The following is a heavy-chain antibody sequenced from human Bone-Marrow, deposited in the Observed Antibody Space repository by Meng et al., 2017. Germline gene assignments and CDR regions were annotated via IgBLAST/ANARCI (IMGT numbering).Heavy chain of an antibody. CDR1: GFTFSSYN. J-gene: IGHJ4*02. Sequence: EVQLVESGGGLVQPGGSLRLPCAASGFTFSSYNMHWVRQTPGEGLVWVSRINTDASSTTYADSVKGRFTISRDDAKNTVYLQMNSLRAEDTAVYYCARDADWVIFDHWGQGALVTVSS. V-gene: IGHV3-74*03. CDR3: ARDADWVIFDH. D-gene: IGHD3-9*01. CDR2: INTDASST.